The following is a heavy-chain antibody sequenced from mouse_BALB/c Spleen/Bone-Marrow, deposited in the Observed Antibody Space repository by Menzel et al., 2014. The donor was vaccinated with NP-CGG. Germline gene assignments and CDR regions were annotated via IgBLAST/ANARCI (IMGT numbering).Heavy chain of an antibody. CDR2: INPDSSTI. Sequence: EVQRVESGGGLVQPGGSLKLSCAASGFDFSRYWMSWVRQAPGKGLEWIGEINPDSSTINYTPSLKDKFTISRDNAKNTLALQMSRVRSEDAGLYYCARCGYYGFLHYWGQGTTLTVSS. CDR1: GFDFSRYW. J-gene: IGHJ2*01. D-gene: IGHD1-1*01. V-gene: IGHV4-1*02. CDR3: ARCGYYGFLHY.